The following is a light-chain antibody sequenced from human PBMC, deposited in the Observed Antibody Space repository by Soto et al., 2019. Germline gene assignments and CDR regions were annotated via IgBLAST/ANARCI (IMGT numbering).Light chain of an antibody. J-gene: IGKJ4*01. CDR3: RQYGRSLGSA. V-gene: IGKV3-20*01. CDR1: QNVSRSL. Sequence: EIVLTQSPGTLSLSPGERATLSCRASQNVSRSLLAWYQQKPGQAPRPLISGASSRASGIPDRFSGSGSGTDFTLTISRLEPEDFAVYYCRQYGRSLGSAFGGGTKVEIK. CDR2: GAS.